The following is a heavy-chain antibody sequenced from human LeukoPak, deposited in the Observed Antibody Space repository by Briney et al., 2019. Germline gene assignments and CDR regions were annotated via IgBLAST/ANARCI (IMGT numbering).Heavy chain of an antibody. CDR2: IYYSGST. D-gene: IGHD3-22*01. CDR1: GGSISSSSYY. V-gene: IGHV4-39*07. CDR3: ASRYYDSSGYDPLMN. J-gene: IGHJ4*02. Sequence: SETLSLTCTVSGGSISSSSYYWGWIRQPPGKGLEWIGSIYYSGSTYYNPSLKSRVTISVDTSKNQFSLKLSSVTAAGTAVYYCASRYYDSSGYDPLMNWGQGTLVTVSS.